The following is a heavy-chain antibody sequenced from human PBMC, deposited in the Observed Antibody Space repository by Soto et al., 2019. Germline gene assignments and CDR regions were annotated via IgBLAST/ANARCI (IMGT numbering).Heavy chain of an antibody. CDR1: GFTFSSYS. CDR3: ARVNSPYSTLDY. D-gene: IGHD4-4*01. CDR2: ISSSSSYI. J-gene: IGHJ4*02. Sequence: GGSLRLSCAASGFTFSSYSMNWVRQAPGKGLEWVSSISSSSSYIYYADSVKGRFTISRDNAKNSLYLQMNSLRAEDTAVYYCARVNSPYSTLDYWGQGTLVTVSS. V-gene: IGHV3-21*01.